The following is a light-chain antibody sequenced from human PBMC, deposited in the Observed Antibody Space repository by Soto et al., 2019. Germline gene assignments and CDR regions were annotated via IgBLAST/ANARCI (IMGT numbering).Light chain of an antibody. CDR2: DAS. CDR3: QQLNKYPST. V-gene: IGKV1-5*01. CDR1: QSVSSS. J-gene: IGKJ4*01. Sequence: DIQMTQSPSTLSAFVGDRVTITCRASQSVSSSLAWYQQKPGKAPKLLIYDASTLESGVPSRFSGSGYGTEFTLTISSLQPEDFATYYCQQLNKYPSTFGGGTKVEIK.